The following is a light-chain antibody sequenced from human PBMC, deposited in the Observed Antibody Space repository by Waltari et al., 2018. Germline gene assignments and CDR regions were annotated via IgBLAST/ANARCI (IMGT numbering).Light chain of an antibody. J-gene: IGKJ5*01. Sequence: ESVLTQSPATLSLSPGESATLSCRASQSVSSYLVWYQQKPGQTPRLLIYGASNRATGIPARFSGSGSGTDFTLTISSLESEDFAVYYCHQRSNWPITFGQGTRLEIK. CDR3: HQRSNWPIT. CDR1: QSVSSY. CDR2: GAS. V-gene: IGKV3-11*01.